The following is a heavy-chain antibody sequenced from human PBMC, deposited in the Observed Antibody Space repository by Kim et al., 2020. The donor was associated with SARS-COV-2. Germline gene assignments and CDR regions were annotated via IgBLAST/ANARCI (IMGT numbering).Heavy chain of an antibody. CDR1: GFNFRSFF. V-gene: IGHV3-7*01. J-gene: IGHJ4*02. CDR3: VKDLIDAGFQPYDS. Sequence: GGSLRLSCAASGFNFRSFFMTWIRQAPGRGLEWVAYINQRGTDKSYGDSVRGRFTISRDNVENSVYLQMDSLRVDDTAVYYCVKDLIDAGFQPYDSWGQGTLVTVSS. CDR2: INQRGTDK. D-gene: IGHD3-10*01.